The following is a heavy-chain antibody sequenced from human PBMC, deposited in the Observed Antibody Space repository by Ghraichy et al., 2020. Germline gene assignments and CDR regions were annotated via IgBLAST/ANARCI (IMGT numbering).Heavy chain of an antibody. CDR2: TSGNNGNT. D-gene: IGHD3-16*01. Sequence: ASVKVSCKASGYTFTSYGIHRVRQAPGQGLEWMGWTSGNNGNTNYAQKLQDRVTMTTDTSTTTAYMELRSLTSDDTAVYYCAKDGGGGGLSDNWGQGTLVTVSS. CDR3: AKDGGGGGLSDN. CDR1: GYTFTSYG. V-gene: IGHV1-18*01. J-gene: IGHJ4*02.